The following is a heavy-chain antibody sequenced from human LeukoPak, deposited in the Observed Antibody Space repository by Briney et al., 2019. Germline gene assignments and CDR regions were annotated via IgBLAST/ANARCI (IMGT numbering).Heavy chain of an antibody. CDR2: LWFDGSHE. V-gene: IGHV3-33*06. D-gene: IGHD4-17*01. Sequence: SLSLSGETSGLNRKNDGMHRVREAPGKGRSSVAALWFDGSHEYYADAVKGRFTISRDNFKNTLFMEMNALTGGDTAIDYCAKDASDFGDSYFDHWGQGTPVTVS. CDR1: GLNRKNDG. J-gene: IGHJ4*02. CDR3: AKDASDFGDSYFDH.